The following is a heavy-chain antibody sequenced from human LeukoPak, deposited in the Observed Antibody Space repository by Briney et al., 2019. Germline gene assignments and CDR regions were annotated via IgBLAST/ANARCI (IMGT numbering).Heavy chain of an antibody. Sequence: SETLSLTCTVSDGSISSYYWSWIRQPPGKGLEWIGYIYYSGSTNYNPSLKSRVTISVDTSKNQFSLKLSSVTAADTAMYYCTRHLPRGVPAFDYWGQGTLVTVSS. D-gene: IGHD2-2*01. CDR1: DGSISSYY. CDR2: IYYSGST. V-gene: IGHV4-59*08. CDR3: TRHLPRGVPAFDY. J-gene: IGHJ4*02.